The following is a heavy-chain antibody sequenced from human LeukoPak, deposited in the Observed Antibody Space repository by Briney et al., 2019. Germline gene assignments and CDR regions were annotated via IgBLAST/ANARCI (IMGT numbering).Heavy chain of an antibody. CDR1: GDRVSSNSAA. Sequence: SQTLSLTCAISGDRVSSNSAAWNWIRQSTSRGLEWLGTTYYRSKWYSDYAGSVKSRITINPDTSKNQFSLQLNSVTPEDTAVYYCASKSPGIAAAGAFDIWGHGTMVTVSS. D-gene: IGHD6-13*01. CDR3: ASKSPGIAAAGAFDI. CDR2: TYYRSKWYS. J-gene: IGHJ3*02. V-gene: IGHV6-1*01.